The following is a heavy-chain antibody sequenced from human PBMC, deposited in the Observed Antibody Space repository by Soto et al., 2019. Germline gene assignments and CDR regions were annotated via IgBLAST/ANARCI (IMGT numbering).Heavy chain of an antibody. J-gene: IGHJ6*02. CDR1: GGTFSSYA. D-gene: IGHD3-9*01. V-gene: IGHV1-69*06. Sequence: SVQVSSKASGGTFSSYAISWVRQAPGQGLEWMGGIISIFGTANYAQKFQGRVTITADKSTSTAYMELSSLRSEDTAVYYCARATGYDILTRSYASTYYYYGMDVWGQGTTVTVSS. CDR3: ARATGYDILTRSYASTYYYYGMDV. CDR2: IISIFGTA.